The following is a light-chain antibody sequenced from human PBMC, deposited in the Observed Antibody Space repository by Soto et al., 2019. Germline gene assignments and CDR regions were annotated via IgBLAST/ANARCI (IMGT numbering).Light chain of an antibody. CDR2: GAS. Sequence: EMVMTQSPATLSVSPGERATLSCRASQSVNSYVAWYQQKPGQAPRLLIHGASIRATGIPARFSGSGAGTEFTLIISSLKYEDVADYYCQHYNYLWTFGQGPKVDVK. CDR3: QHYNYLWT. CDR1: QSVNSY. J-gene: IGKJ1*01. V-gene: IGKV3-15*01.